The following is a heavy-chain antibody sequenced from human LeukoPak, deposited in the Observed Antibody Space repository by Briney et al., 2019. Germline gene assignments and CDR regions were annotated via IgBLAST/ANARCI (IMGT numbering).Heavy chain of an antibody. Sequence: GGSLRLSCAASGFTFSDYYMSWIRQAPGKGLEWVSYISSGGRTIYYADSVKGRFTISRDNAKNSLYLHMNSLTVEDTAVYYCSRDPRNNDYWGQGTLVTVSS. CDR2: ISSGGRTI. CDR1: GFTFSDYY. J-gene: IGHJ4*02. V-gene: IGHV3-11*01. CDR3: SRDPRNNDY.